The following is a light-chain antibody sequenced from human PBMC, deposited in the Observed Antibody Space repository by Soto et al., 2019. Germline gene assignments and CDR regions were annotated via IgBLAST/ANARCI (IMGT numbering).Light chain of an antibody. Sequence: DIQMTQSPSTLSASVGDRVTITCRASQSISTWLAWYQQKPGTAPKLLIYKASTLESGVPSRFSGSRSGTEFTLTVSSLQSEDLAVYHCQQYNNWPLTFGGGTKVDIK. CDR3: QQYNNWPLT. V-gene: IGKV1-5*03. J-gene: IGKJ4*01. CDR2: KAS. CDR1: QSISTW.